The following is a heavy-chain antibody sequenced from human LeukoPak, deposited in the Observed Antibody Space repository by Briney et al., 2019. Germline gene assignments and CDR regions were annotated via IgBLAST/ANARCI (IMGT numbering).Heavy chain of an antibody. Sequence: ASVKVSCKASGYTFTGYYIHWVRQAPGQGLEWRGWINPNSGGTNYAQKFQGRVTMTRDTSISTAYMELSSLRSEDTAVYYCARDDSLNSSSGDAAFDIWGQGTMVTVSS. D-gene: IGHD6-6*01. V-gene: IGHV1-2*02. CDR2: INPNSGGT. CDR1: GYTFTGYY. J-gene: IGHJ3*02. CDR3: ARDDSLNSSSGDAAFDI.